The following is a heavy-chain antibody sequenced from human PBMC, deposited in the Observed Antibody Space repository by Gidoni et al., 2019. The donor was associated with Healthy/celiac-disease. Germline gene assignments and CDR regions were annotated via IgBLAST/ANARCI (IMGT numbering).Heavy chain of an antibody. CDR1: GLTFSSYA. J-gene: IGHJ4*02. Sequence: VQLLESGGGLVQPGRPLRLPCAASGLTFSSYAMGRVRQAPGTGLEWVSAISGSGGSTYYADSVKGRFTISRDNSKNTLYLQMNSLRAEDTAVYYCAKRRELLRLFDYWGQGTLVTVSS. CDR3: AKRRELLRLFDY. D-gene: IGHD1-26*01. V-gene: IGHV3-23*01. CDR2: ISGSGGST.